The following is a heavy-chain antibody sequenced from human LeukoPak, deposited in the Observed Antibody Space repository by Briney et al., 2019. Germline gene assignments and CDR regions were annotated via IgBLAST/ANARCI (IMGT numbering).Heavy chain of an antibody. CDR3: GRGYDSFDY. D-gene: IGHD5-12*01. CDR2: INPNSGGT. J-gene: IGHJ4*02. Sequence: ASVKVSCKASGYTFTRYYMNWVRQAPGQGLEWMGWINPNSGGTNYAQKLQGRVTMTRDTSISTAYMELSRLSSDDTAVYYIGRGYDSFDYWGQGTLVTVSS. CDR1: GYTFTRYY. V-gene: IGHV1-2*02.